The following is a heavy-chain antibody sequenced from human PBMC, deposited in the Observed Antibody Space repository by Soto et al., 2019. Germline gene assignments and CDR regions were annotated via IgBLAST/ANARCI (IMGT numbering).Heavy chain of an antibody. CDR1: GFTFSSYW. V-gene: IGHV3-74*01. Sequence: PGGSLRLSCAASGFTFSSYWMHWVRQAPGKGLMWVARIHSDGSTTTYADSVKGRFTISRDNAKNTLYLQMNSLTAEDTAVYYCARQGSHQYFQYWGQGTLVTVSS. CDR3: ARQGSHQYFQY. CDR2: IHSDGSTT. J-gene: IGHJ1*01.